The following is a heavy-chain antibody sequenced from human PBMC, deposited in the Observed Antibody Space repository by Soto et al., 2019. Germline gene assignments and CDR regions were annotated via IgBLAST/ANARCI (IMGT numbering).Heavy chain of an antibody. V-gene: IGHV3-30*03. D-gene: IGHD3-10*01. Sequence: QVQLVESGGGVVQPGRSLRLSCAASGFPFTSYGMHWVREGPDKGLEWVAIISYDGSDKYYADSVKGRLTIARDNSKNTLYLQMNSLRPEDTALYYCVGGQYYFDYRGQGTLLIVSS. J-gene: IGHJ4*02. CDR2: ISYDGSDK. CDR3: VGGQYYFDY. CDR1: GFPFTSYG.